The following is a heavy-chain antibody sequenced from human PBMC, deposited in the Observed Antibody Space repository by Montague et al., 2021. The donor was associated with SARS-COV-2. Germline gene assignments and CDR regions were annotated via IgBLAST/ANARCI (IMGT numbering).Heavy chain of an antibody. J-gene: IGHJ6*02. CDR2: IYYSGST. Sequence: TLSTCTVSGGSISSGGHYWSWIRQHPGKGLEWIGYIYYSGSTYYNPSLKSRVTISVDTSKNQFSLKLSSVTAADTAVYYCARDVLAWSYYGSGSYPDGMDAWGQGTTVTVSS. CDR3: ARDVLAWSYYGSGSYPDGMDA. D-gene: IGHD3-10*01. V-gene: IGHV4-31*03. CDR1: GGSISSGGHY.